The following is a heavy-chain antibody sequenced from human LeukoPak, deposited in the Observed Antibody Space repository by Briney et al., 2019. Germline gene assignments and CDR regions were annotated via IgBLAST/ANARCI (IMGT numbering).Heavy chain of an antibody. J-gene: IGHJ4*02. Sequence: GGSLRLSCAASGFTFSTYPINWFRQAPGKGLEYVSAISSNGGVTYYANSVKGRFTISRDDSKNTVYLQMGSLRAEDMAVYYCARGRGGSGTYYHDYWGQGTLVTVSS. D-gene: IGHD3-10*01. CDR2: ISSNGGVT. V-gene: IGHV3-64*01. CDR3: ARGRGGSGTYYHDY. CDR1: GFTFSTYP.